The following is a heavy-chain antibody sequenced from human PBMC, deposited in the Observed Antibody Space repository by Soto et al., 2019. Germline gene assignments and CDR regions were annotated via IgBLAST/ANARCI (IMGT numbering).Heavy chain of an antibody. CDR3: ARDTRQAVAGMY. CDR1: GYTFTSYY. V-gene: IGHV1-46*01. Sequence: QVQLVQSGAEVKKPGASVKVSCKASGYTFTSYYMHWVRQAPGQGLEWMGIINPSGGSTSYAQKFHGRVTMTRDTSTSTVYMELSSLRSEDTAVYYCARDTRQAVAGMYWGQGTLVTVSS. CDR2: INPSGGST. J-gene: IGHJ4*02. D-gene: IGHD6-19*01.